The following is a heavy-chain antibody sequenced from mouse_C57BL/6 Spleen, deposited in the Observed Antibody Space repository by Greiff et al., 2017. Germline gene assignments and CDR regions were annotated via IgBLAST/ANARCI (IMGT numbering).Heavy chain of an antibody. V-gene: IGHV1-39*01. J-gene: IGHJ3*01. Sequence: EVQLQQSGPELVKPGASVKISCKASGYSFTDYNMNWVKQSNGQSLEWIGVINPNYGTTCYNQKFKGKATLTVDKSSSTAYMQRNSLTSVDSAVXYGARGEIYGSYGTYWGQGTLVTVSA. CDR2: INPNYGTT. CDR1: GYSFTDYN. D-gene: IGHD1-1*02. CDR3: ARGEIYGSYGTY.